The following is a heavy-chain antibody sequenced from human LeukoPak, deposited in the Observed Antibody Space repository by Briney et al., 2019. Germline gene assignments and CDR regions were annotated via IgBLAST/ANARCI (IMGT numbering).Heavy chain of an antibody. V-gene: IGHV4-38-2*02. CDR2: IYYSGST. CDR3: ARDGQQLVRTWFDP. J-gene: IGHJ5*02. D-gene: IGHD6-13*01. Sequence: PSETLSLTCTVSGYSISSGYYWGWIRQPPGKGLEWIGSIYYSGSTYYNPSLKSRVTISVDTSKNQFSLKLSSVTAADTAVYYCARDGQQLVRTWFDPWGQGTLVTVSS. CDR1: GYSISSGYY.